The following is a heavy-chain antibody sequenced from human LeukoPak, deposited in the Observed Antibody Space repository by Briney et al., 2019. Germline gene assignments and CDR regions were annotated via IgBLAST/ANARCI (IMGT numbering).Heavy chain of an antibody. CDR3: ARTSSTDYYYYYYMDV. CDR1: GGSISSSSDY. V-gene: IGHV4-39*07. D-gene: IGHD2-2*01. CDR2: IYHSGST. J-gene: IGHJ6*03. Sequence: SETLSLTCTVSGGSISSSSDYWGWVRQPPGKGLEWIGEIYHSGSTNYNPSLKSRVTISVDKSKNQFSLKLSSVTAADTAVYYCARTSSTDYYYYYYMDVWGKGTTVTDSS.